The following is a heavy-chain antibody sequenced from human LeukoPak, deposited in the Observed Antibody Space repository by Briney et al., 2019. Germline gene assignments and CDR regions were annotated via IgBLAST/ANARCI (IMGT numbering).Heavy chain of an antibody. D-gene: IGHD3-10*01. CDR3: ARGGSGSGYYYGMDV. V-gene: IGHV4-34*01. CDR1: GGSFSGYY. CDR2: INHSGST. J-gene: IGHJ6*04. Sequence: SETLSLTCAVYGGSFSGYYWSWIRQPPGKGLEWHGEINHSGSTNYNPSLKSRVTISVDTSKNQFSLKLSSVTAADTAVYYCARGGSGSGYYYGMDVWGKGTTVTVSS.